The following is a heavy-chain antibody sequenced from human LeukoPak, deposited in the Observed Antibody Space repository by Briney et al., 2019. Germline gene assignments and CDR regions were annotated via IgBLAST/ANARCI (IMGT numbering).Heavy chain of an antibody. CDR2: INAGNGNT. V-gene: IGHV1-3*01. CDR1: GYTFTSYA. J-gene: IGHJ5*02. D-gene: IGHD6-19*01. CDR3: ARDDSSGWYYWFDP. Sequence: ASVKVSCKASGYTFTSYAMHWVRQAPGQRLEWMGWINAGNGNTKYSQKFQGRVTITRDTSASTAYMEPSSLRSEDTAVYYCARDDSSGWYYWFDPWGQGTLVTVSS.